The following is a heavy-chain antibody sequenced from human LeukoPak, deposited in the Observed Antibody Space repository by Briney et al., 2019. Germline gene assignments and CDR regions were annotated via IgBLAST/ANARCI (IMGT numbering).Heavy chain of an antibody. CDR1: GYSFTRYW. CDR3: ARNVKGYDYGDYGWFDP. D-gene: IGHD4-17*01. CDR2: IDPSDSYT. J-gene: IGHJ5*02. V-gene: IGHV5-10-1*01. Sequence: GESLKISCKGSGYSFTRYWISWVRQMPGKGLEWMGRIDPSDSYTNYSPSFQGHVTISADKSISTAYLQWSSLKASDTAMYYCARNVKGYDYGDYGWFDPWGQGTLVTVSS.